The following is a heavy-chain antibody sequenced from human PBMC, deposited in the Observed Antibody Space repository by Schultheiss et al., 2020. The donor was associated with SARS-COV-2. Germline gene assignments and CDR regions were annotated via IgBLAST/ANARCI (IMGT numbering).Heavy chain of an antibody. V-gene: IGHV1-18*01. CDR2: ISAYNGNT. Sequence: ASVKVSCKASGYTFTSYGISWVRQAPGQGLEWMGWISAYNGNTNYAQKLQGRVSMTTDTSTSTAYLEVRSLRSDDTAVYYCARVWRVGATPPSDYWGQGTLVTVSS. D-gene: IGHD1-26*01. J-gene: IGHJ4*02. CDR1: GYTFTSYG. CDR3: ARVWRVGATPPSDY.